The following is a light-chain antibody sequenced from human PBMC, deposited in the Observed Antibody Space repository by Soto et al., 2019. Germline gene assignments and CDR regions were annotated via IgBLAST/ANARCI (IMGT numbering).Light chain of an antibody. CDR1: SSDVGGYNY. J-gene: IGLJ2*01. Sequence: QSALTQPASVSGSPGQSITISCTGTSSDVGGYNYVSWYQQHPGKAPKLMIYDVSNRPSGVSNRFSGSKSGNTASLTISGLQAEDEADDYCSSYTSSGPHVVFGGGTQLTVL. V-gene: IGLV2-14*01. CDR2: DVS. CDR3: SSYTSSGPHVV.